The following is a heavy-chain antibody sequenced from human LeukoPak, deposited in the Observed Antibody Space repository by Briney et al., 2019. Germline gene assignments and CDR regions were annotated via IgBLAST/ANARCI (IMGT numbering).Heavy chain of an antibody. V-gene: IGHV1-2*02. CDR1: GYTFTSYG. J-gene: IGHJ4*02. Sequence: ASVKVSCKASGYTFTSYGISWVRQAPGQGLEWMGWINPNSGGTNYAQKFQGRVTMTRDTSISTAYMELSRLRSDDTAVYYCARDPQLPLDYWGQGTLVTVSS. CDR2: INPNSGGT. D-gene: IGHD6-13*01. CDR3: ARDPQLPLDY.